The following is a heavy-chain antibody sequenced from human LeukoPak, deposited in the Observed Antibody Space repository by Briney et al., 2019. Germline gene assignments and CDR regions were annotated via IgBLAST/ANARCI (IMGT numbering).Heavy chain of an antibody. Sequence: GSSVKVSCKASGGTFSSYAISWMRQAPGQGLEWMGGIIPIFGTANYAQKFQGRVTITADESTSTAYMELSSLRSEDTAVYYCARPSGLTDYYYYGMDVWGQGTTVTVSS. CDR2: IIPIFGTA. V-gene: IGHV1-69*01. J-gene: IGHJ6*02. D-gene: IGHD4/OR15-4a*01. CDR1: GGTFSSYA. CDR3: ARPSGLTDYYYYGMDV.